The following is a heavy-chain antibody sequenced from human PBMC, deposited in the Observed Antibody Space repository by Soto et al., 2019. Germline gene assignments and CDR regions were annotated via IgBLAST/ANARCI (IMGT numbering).Heavy chain of an antibody. CDR2: IIPIFGTA. CDR1: GGTFSSYA. V-gene: IGHV1-69*01. J-gene: IGHJ4*02. D-gene: IGHD4-17*01. CDR3: ARERSGDEGVFDY. Sequence: QVQLVQSGAEVKKPGSSVKVSCKASGGTFSSYAISWVRQAPGQGLEWMGGIIPIFGTANYAQKFQGRVTITADESTSTAYMELSSLRSEDTAXXXXARERSGDEGVFDYWGQGTLVTVSS.